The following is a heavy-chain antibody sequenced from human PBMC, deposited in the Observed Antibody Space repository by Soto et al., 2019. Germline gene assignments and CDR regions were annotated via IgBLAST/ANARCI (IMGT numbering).Heavy chain of an antibody. CDR2: IYPGDSYT. Sequence: GESLKISCKGSGYSFTSYWIGWVRQMPGKGLEWMGIIYPGDSYTNYSPSFQGHVTISADKSISTAYLQWSSLKASDTAMYYCARQRFVVVPAAIPEDYYYYGMDVWGQGTTVTVSS. CDR3: ARQRFVVVPAAIPEDYYYYGMDV. J-gene: IGHJ6*02. D-gene: IGHD2-2*02. CDR1: GYSFTSYW. V-gene: IGHV5-51*01.